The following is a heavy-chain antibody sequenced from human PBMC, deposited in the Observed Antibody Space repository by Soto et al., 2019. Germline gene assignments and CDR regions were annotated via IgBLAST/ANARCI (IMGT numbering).Heavy chain of an antibody. CDR2: INQDGSEK. Sequence: GSLRLSCAASGFTFSTYWMDWVRQTPGKGLEWVANINQDGSEKNYVDSVKGRFTIYRDNAKNSLYLQMSSLTAEDSALYYCSRSLNSWGQGTLVTVSS. V-gene: IGHV3-7*01. J-gene: IGHJ4*02. CDR3: SRSLNS. CDR1: GFTFSTYW.